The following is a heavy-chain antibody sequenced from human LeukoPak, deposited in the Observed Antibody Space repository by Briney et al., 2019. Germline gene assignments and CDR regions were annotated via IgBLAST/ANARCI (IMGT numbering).Heavy chain of an antibody. CDR1: GFTFGNYG. D-gene: IGHD2-21*01. V-gene: IGHV3-20*04. Sequence: PGGSLTLSGSASGFTFGNYGMRWARQAPGKGLEWVSGISWIGGNTGQADSVEGRLTISRDNDKHAQYLQMNSLRVEDTALYYCARAQTYGDSRLLLDYWGQGTLVTVSS. CDR2: ISWIGGNT. J-gene: IGHJ4*02. CDR3: ARAQTYGDSRLLLDY.